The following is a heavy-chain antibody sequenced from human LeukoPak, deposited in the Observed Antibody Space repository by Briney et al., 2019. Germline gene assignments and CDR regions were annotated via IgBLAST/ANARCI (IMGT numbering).Heavy chain of an antibody. CDR1: GFTFSSYW. CDR2: INSDGSTT. D-gene: IGHD3-16*01. Sequence: GGSLRLSCAASGFTFSSYWMHWVRQGPGKGLVWVSRINSDGSTTNYADSVKGRFTISRDNAKNTLYLQMNTLRADDTAVYYCASLGGEFDPWGQGTLVTVSS. V-gene: IGHV3-74*01. CDR3: ASLGGEFDP. J-gene: IGHJ5*02.